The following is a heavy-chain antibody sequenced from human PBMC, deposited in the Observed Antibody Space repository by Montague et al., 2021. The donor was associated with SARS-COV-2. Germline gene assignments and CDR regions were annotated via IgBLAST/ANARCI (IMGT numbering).Heavy chain of an antibody. CDR1: GGSITSSSYY. J-gene: IGHJ6*02. Sequence: SETLSLTCTVSGGSITSSSYYWGWIRQPPGKGLEWIGSIYYSGSTYYNPSLKSRVTISVDTSKNQFSLKLSSVTAADTAVYYCARQVTGGDVDGILYGFDVWGQGTTVTVSS. V-gene: IGHV4-39*01. CDR3: ARQVTGGDVDGILYGFDV. CDR2: IYYSGST. D-gene: IGHD5-18*01.